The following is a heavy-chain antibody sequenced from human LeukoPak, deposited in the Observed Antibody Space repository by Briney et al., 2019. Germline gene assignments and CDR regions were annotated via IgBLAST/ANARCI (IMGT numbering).Heavy chain of an antibody. CDR3: ARYCSSTSCYGADYMDV. CDR2: IIPIFGTA. D-gene: IGHD2-2*01. J-gene: IGHJ6*03. Sequence: SVKVSCKASGGTFSGYAISWVRQAPGQGLEWMGGIIPIFGTANYAQKFQGRVTITADESTSTAYMELSSLRSEDTAVYYCARYCSSTSCYGADYMDVWGKGTTVTVSS. V-gene: IGHV1-69*01. CDR1: GGTFSGYA.